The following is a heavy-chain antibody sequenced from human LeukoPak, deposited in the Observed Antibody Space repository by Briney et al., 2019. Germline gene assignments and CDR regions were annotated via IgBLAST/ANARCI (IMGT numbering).Heavy chain of an antibody. CDR1: GGSFSGYY. Sequence: SETLSLTCAVYGGSFSGYYWGWIRQPPGKGLEWVGEINHSGSTNSKPSLTRRATISVNTSNNQFSLQLSSVPAADTAVYYGARGLNSNCISTSRRGDYWGEGTLLTASS. J-gene: IGHJ4*02. D-gene: IGHD2-2*01. V-gene: IGHV4-34*01. CDR2: INHSGST. CDR3: ARGLNSNCISTSRRGDY.